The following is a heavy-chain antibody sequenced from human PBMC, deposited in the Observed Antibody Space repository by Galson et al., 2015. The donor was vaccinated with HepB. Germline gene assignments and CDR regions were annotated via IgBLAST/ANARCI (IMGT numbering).Heavy chain of an antibody. CDR3: ATMYGLLTGGGLYRWFDP. CDR2: ISSSGTT. V-gene: IGHV3-66*01. D-gene: IGHD3-9*01. J-gene: IGHJ5*02. CDR1: GFSVNYNY. Sequence: SLRLSCAASGFSVNYNYMTWVRQAPGKGLEWVSVISSSGTTDYADSAKGRFTISRDNAKNTQSPQMNRLRGEDTAVYYCATMYGLLTGGGLYRWFDPWGQGTLVTVSS.